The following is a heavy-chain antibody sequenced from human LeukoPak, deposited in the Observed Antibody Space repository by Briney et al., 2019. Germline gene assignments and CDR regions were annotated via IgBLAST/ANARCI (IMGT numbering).Heavy chain of an antibody. CDR3: ARDTSHSSSWYDFDY. D-gene: IGHD6-13*01. CDR2: ISSSSSYI. V-gene: IGHV3-21*01. J-gene: IGHJ4*02. Sequence: PGGSLRLSCAASGFTFSSYSMNWVRQAPGKGLEWVSSISSSSSYIYYADSVKGRFTISRDNAKNSLYLQMNSLRAEDTAVYHCARDTSHSSSWYDFDYWGQGTLVTVSS. CDR1: GFTFSSYS.